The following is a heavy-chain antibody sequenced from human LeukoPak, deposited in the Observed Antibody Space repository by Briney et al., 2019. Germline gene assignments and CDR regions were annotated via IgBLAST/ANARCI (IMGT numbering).Heavy chain of an antibody. Sequence: PGGSLRLSCAASGYTFRNYCMNWVRQAPGKGLEWVSSINTRTGHLYYADSVRGRFTISRDNARNSLYLQMDSLGAEDTAVYYCVRDFDTITTAFLVHWGQGTLVTVSS. CDR2: INTRTGHL. J-gene: IGHJ4*02. CDR3: VRDFDTITTAFLVH. V-gene: IGHV3-21*01. CDR1: GYTFRNYC. D-gene: IGHD1-1*01.